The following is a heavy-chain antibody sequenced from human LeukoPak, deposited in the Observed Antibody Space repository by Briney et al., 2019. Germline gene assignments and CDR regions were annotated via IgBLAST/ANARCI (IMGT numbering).Heavy chain of an antibody. V-gene: IGHV3-21*04. Sequence: GGSLRLSCAASGFTFSSYSMNWVRQAPGKGLEWVSSISSSSSYIYYADSVKGRFTISRDNSKNTLYLQMNSLRAEDTAVYYCAKGAYSSGWYAESFDFDYWGQGTLVTVSS. J-gene: IGHJ4*02. CDR3: AKGAYSSGWYAESFDFDY. CDR2: ISSSSSYI. D-gene: IGHD6-19*01. CDR1: GFTFSSYS.